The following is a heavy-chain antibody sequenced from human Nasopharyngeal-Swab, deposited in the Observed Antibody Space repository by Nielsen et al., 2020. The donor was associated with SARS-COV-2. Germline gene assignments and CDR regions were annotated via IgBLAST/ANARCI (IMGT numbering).Heavy chain of an antibody. J-gene: IGHJ3*02. CDR1: GGSISSYY. D-gene: IGHD3-22*01. V-gene: IGHV4-59*08. CDR2: IYYSGST. CDR3: ARTIGSPHYYDSSGLDAFDI. Sequence: LRLSCTVSGGSISSYYWSWIRQPPGKGLEWIGYIYYSGSTNYNPSLKSRVTISVDTSKNQFSLKLSSVTAANTAVYYCARTIGSPHYYDSSGLDAFDIWGQGTMVTVSS.